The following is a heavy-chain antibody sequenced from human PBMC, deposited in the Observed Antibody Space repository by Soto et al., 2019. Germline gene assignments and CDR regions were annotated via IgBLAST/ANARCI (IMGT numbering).Heavy chain of an antibody. Sequence: GGSLRLSCAASEFTFSNYAMSWVRQAPGRGLEWVSAISYGGGTTYYADSVKGRFTISRDNSKNTLYLQMNSLRAEDTAVYYCAKNPGYYDDSTGYHFDYWGQGTLVTVS. D-gene: IGHD3-22*01. J-gene: IGHJ4*02. V-gene: IGHV3-23*01. CDR1: EFTFSNYA. CDR2: ISYGGGTT. CDR3: AKNPGYYDDSTGYHFDY.